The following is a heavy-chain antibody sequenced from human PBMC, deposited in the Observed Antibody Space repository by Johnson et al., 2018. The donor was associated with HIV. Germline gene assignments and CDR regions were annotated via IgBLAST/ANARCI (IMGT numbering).Heavy chain of an antibody. J-gene: IGHJ3*02. CDR1: GFTFDDYG. Sequence: VQLVESGGGVVRPGGSLRLSCAASGFTFDDYGMSWVRQAPGKGLEWVSGIDWNGGSTHYADSVKGRFTISRDNAKNSLYLQINSLRAEDTALYYCARGFSSGYNDAFDIWGQVTMVTVSS. V-gene: IGHV3-20*04. CDR2: IDWNGGST. D-gene: IGHD3-22*01. CDR3: ARGFSSGYNDAFDI.